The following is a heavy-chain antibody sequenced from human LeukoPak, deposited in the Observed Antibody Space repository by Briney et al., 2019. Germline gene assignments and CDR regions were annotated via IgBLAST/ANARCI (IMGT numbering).Heavy chain of an antibody. Sequence: PSETLSLTCAVYGGSFSGYYWSWIRQPPGKGLEWIGYIYHSGSTYYNPSLKSRVTISVDRSKNQFSLKLSSVTAADTAVYYCARVPATMTPYWYFNLWGRGTLVTVSS. V-gene: IGHV4-30-2*01. D-gene: IGHD3-22*01. CDR3: ARVPATMTPYWYFNL. CDR2: IYHSGST. J-gene: IGHJ2*01. CDR1: GGSFSGYY.